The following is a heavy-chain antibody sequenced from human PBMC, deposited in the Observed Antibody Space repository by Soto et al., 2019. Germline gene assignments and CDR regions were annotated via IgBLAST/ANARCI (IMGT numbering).Heavy chain of an antibody. CDR2: ISYHSGTI. D-gene: IGHD5-18*01. CDR3: AKGEDRGYSYGPDY. J-gene: IGHJ4*02. Sequence: EVQLVESGGGLVQPGRSLRLSCAASGFTFDEYAMQWVRQAPGKVLEWVSGISYHSGTIGYADSVKGRFTISRDNARNSLYLQMNSLRPEDTALYFCAKGEDRGYSYGPDYWGQGTPVTVSS. CDR1: GFTFDEYA. V-gene: IGHV3-9*01.